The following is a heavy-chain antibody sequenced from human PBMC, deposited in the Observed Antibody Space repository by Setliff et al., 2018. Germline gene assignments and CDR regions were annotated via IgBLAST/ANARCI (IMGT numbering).Heavy chain of an antibody. CDR2: IYYSGST. D-gene: IGHD3-3*01. V-gene: IGHV4-39*07. Sequence: SETLSLTCTVSGGSISSSSYYWGWIRQPPGKGLEWIGSIYYSGSTYYNPSLKSRVTISVDTSKDQFSLKLSSVTAADTAVYYCASTPDGDLYYNFWSGYYLTLDYWGQGTLVTVSS. CDR3: ASTPDGDLYYNFWSGYYLTLDY. J-gene: IGHJ4*02. CDR1: GGSISSSSYY.